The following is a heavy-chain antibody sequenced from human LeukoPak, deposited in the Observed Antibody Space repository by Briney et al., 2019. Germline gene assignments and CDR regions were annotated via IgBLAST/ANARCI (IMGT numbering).Heavy chain of an antibody. D-gene: IGHD3-10*01. Sequence: GGSLRLSCAASGFTVSSNYMSWVRQAPGKGLEWVSVIYSGGSTYYADSVKGRFTISRDNSKNTLYPQMNSLRAEDTAVYYCARDGGYGSGSFDYRGQGTLVTVSS. CDR2: IYSGGST. V-gene: IGHV3-66*01. CDR1: GFTVSSNY. J-gene: IGHJ4*02. CDR3: ARDGGYGSGSFDY.